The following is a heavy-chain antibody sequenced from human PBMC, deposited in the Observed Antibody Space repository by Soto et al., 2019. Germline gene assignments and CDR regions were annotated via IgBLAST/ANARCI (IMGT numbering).Heavy chain of an antibody. CDR2: IIPILGIA. V-gene: IGHV1-69*02. D-gene: IGHD6-13*01. CDR3: ARASGSWYLFDY. Sequence: SVKVSCKASGGTFSSYTISWVRQAPGQGLEWMGRIIPILGIANYAQKFHGRVTITADKSTSTAYMELSSLRSEDTAVYYCARASGSWYLFDYWGQGTLVTVSS. CDR1: GGTFSSYT. J-gene: IGHJ4*02.